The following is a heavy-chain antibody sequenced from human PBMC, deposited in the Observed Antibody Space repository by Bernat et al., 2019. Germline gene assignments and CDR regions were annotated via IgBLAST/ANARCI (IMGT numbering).Heavy chain of an antibody. CDR1: GGSFRGYY. V-gene: IGHV4-34*01. CDR2: IKHSGST. CDR3: ARAHECSSISCYGEDHYYYYYGMDV. J-gene: IGHJ6*02. Sequence: QVQLQQWGAGLLKPSETLSLTRAVYGGSFRGYYWSWIRQPPGKGLEWIGEIKHSGSTNYNPSLKSRVTMSVDTSKNQVSLELSAGTASDTAVYYCARAHECSSISCYGEDHYYYYYGMDVWGQGTTVTVSS. D-gene: IGHD2-2*01.